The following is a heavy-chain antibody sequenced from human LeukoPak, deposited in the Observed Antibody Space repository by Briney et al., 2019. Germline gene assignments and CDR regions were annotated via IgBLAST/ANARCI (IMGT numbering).Heavy chain of an antibody. Sequence: ASVKVSCTASGYTFTGYYMHWVRQAPGQGLEWMGWINPNSGATNYAEKFQGRFTITRDTSINTAYMRVSRLRSDDTAVYYCARGAVAANCNGGSGHFDYWGQGTLVTVSA. J-gene: IGHJ4*02. CDR2: INPNSGAT. CDR3: ARGAVAANCNGGSGHFDY. D-gene: IGHD2-15*01. V-gene: IGHV1-2*02. CDR1: GYTFTGYY.